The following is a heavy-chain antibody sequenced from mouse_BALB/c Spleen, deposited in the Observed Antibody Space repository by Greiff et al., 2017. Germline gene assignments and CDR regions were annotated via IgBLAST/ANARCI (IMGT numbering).Heavy chain of an antibody. V-gene: IGHV5-6-3*01. CDR3: ARPNGSPYAMDY. Sequence: EVKLVESGGGLVQPGGSLKLSCAASGFTFSSYGMSWVRQTPDKRLELVATINSNGGSTYYPDSVKGRFTISRDNAKNTLYLQMSSLKSEDTAMYYCARPNGSPYAMDYWGQGTSVTVSS. D-gene: IGHD2-2*01. J-gene: IGHJ4*01. CDR2: INSNGGST. CDR1: GFTFSSYG.